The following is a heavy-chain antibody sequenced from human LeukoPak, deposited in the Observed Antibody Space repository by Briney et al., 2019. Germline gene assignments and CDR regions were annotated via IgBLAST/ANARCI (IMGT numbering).Heavy chain of an antibody. D-gene: IGHD6-19*01. CDR1: GYSISSGYY. CDR3: ARVDEGVAVGGFDY. J-gene: IGHJ4*02. CDR2: IYHSGST. V-gene: IGHV4-38-2*02. Sequence: SETLSLTCTVSGYSISSGYYWGWIRQPPGKGLEWIGSIYHSGSTYYNPSLKSRVTISVDTSKNQFSLKLSSVTAADTAVYYCARVDEGVAVGGFDYRGQGTLVTVSS.